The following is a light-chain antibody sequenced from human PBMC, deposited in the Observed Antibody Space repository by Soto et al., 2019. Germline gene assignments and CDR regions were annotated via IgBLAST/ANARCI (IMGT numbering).Light chain of an antibody. J-gene: IGKJ1*01. CDR1: QSVSSD. V-gene: IGKV3-15*01. CDR3: QQYNTYSWT. CDR2: YTS. Sequence: EIVMTQSTATLSVSPGESATLSFRASQSVSSDLAWYQQKPGQAPRLLLYYTSTRATGFPARFSGGGSGTELTLTISSLQSADFATYYCQQYNTYSWTFGPGTKVDIK.